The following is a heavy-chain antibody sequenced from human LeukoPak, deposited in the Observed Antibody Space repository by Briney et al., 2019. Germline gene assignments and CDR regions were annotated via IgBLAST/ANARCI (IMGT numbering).Heavy chain of an antibody. CDR2: IYTSGST. CDR1: GGSISSGSYY. V-gene: IGHV4-61*02. D-gene: IGHD5-12*01. CDR3: ARAVSGYHRPAFDI. Sequence: SETLSLTCTVSGGSISSGSYYWSWIRQPAGKGLEWIGRIYTSGSTNYNPSLKSRVTISVDTSKNQLSLKLSSVTAADTAVYYCARAVSGYHRPAFDIWGQGTMVTVSS. J-gene: IGHJ3*02.